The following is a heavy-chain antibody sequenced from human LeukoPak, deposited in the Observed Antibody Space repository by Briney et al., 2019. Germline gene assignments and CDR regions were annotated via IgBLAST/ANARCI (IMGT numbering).Heavy chain of an antibody. CDR3: AKDLGYSSGYYLGGFDY. D-gene: IGHD3-22*01. CDR1: GFTFDDYG. V-gene: IGHV3-20*04. Sequence: GGSLRLSCAASGFTFDDYGMSWVRQAPGKGLEWVSGINWNGGNTGYADSVKGRFTISRDNAKNSLYLQMNSLRAEDTAVYYCAKDLGYSSGYYLGGFDYWGQGTLVTVSS. CDR2: INWNGGNT. J-gene: IGHJ4*02.